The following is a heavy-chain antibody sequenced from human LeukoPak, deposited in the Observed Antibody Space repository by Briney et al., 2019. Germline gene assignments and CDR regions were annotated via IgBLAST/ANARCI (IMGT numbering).Heavy chain of an antibody. CDR2: VYYNGST. CDR1: GTSISTYF. CDR3: ARETAPAAVDY. J-gene: IGHJ4*02. V-gene: IGHV4-59*01. Sequence: SETLSLTCSVSGTSISTYFWTWVRQPPGKGLEWIGYVYYNGSTNYNPSLKSRVTISVDTSKNQFSLKMTSVTAADTAVYYCARETAPAAVDYWGQGTLVTVSS. D-gene: IGHD2-2*01.